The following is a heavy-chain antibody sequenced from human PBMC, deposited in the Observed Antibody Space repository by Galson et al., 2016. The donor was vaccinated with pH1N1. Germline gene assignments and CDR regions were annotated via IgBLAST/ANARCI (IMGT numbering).Heavy chain of an antibody. Sequence: SVKVSCKASGYTFTTYGIDWVRQAPGQGLEWMGWTSTYTGNAKYAQKFQGRLTLTTDPFTNIAYMDLGSLTSDDTATYFCASRRILECSGGSCYLDPWDQGTLVTVSS. CDR3: ASRRILECSGGSCYLDP. D-gene: IGHD2-15*01. J-gene: IGHJ5*02. CDR2: TSTYTGNA. CDR1: GYTFTTYG. V-gene: IGHV1-18*01.